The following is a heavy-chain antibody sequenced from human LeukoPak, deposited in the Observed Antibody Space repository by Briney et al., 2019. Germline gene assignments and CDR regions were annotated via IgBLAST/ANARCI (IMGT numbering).Heavy chain of an antibody. Sequence: SETLSLTCTVSGGSISSYYWSWIRQPPGKGLEWIGYIYYSGSTNYNPSLKSRVTISVDTSKNQFSLKLSSVTAADTAVYYCARDSTVTTSGAFDIWGQGTMVTVSS. J-gene: IGHJ3*02. D-gene: IGHD4-17*01. CDR1: GGSISSYY. CDR3: ARDSTVTTSGAFDI. V-gene: IGHV4-59*01. CDR2: IYYSGST.